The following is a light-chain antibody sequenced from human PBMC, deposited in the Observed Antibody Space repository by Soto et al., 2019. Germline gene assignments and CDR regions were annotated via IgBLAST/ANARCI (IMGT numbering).Light chain of an antibody. CDR2: DAS. J-gene: IGKJ5*01. CDR1: QSVSSY. Sequence: DIVLTQSPATLSLSPGERGTLSCRASQSVSSYLAWYQQKPGQAPRLLIYDASNRATGIPARFSGSGSGTDFTLTISSLEPEDFAVYYCQQRSNWPTFGQGTRLEIK. CDR3: QQRSNWPT. V-gene: IGKV3-11*01.